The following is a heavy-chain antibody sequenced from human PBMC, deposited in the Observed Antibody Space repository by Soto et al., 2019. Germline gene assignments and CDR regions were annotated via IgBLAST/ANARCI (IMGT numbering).Heavy chain of an antibody. CDR1: GYTFTSYG. D-gene: IGHD3-9*01. Sequence: GASVKVSCKASGYTFTSYGISWVRQAPGQGVEWMGWISAYNGNTNYAQKLQGRVTMTTDTSTSTAYMELRSLRSDDTAVYYCARERLHYDILTGYYPSDYWGQGTLVTVSS. CDR2: ISAYNGNT. J-gene: IGHJ4*02. CDR3: ARERLHYDILTGYYPSDY. V-gene: IGHV1-18*01.